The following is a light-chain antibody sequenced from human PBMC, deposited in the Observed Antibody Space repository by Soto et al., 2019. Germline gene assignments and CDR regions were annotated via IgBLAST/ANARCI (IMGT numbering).Light chain of an antibody. CDR3: QQYGSSPQT. Sequence: VFTMSPATLSLYPGERATLSCRASQSVSSSFLAWYQQKPGQAPRLLIYGASSRATGIPDRFSGSGSGTDFTLTISRLEPEDFAVYYCQQYGSSPQTFGQGTKVDNK. CDR1: QSVSSSF. V-gene: IGKV3-20*01. J-gene: IGKJ1*01. CDR2: GAS.